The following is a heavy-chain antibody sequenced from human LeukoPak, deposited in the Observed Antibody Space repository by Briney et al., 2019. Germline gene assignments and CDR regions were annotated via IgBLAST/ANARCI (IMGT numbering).Heavy chain of an antibody. CDR3: SREVARSSTTPGPCHM. D-gene: IGHD2-15*01. Sequence: AETLSLTCTVSGCSISSYCLSWVRQPPGKCLEWIGYIHYRRNTHYQAPLKSRVTISIDTSMHQFALKVRSEPAGETAGYFCSREVARSSTTPGPCHMGGKDKRVTLFS. V-gene: IGHV4-59*01. CDR2: IHYRRNT. CDR1: GCSISSYC. J-gene: IGHJ6*04.